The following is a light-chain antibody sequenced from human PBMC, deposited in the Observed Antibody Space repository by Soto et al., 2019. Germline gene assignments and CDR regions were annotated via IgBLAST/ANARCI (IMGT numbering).Light chain of an antibody. CDR3: CSYVGSNIWV. CDR2: EVS. CDR1: RSDVGDYNS. J-gene: IGLJ3*02. V-gene: IGLV2-8*01. Sequence: QSVLTQLPSASGSPGRSVTISCSGTRSDVGDYNSVSWYQQHPGKAPKLMIYEVSKRPPGVPDRFSGSKSGNAASLTVSGLQAEDEADYYCCSYVGSNIWVFGGGTKVTVL.